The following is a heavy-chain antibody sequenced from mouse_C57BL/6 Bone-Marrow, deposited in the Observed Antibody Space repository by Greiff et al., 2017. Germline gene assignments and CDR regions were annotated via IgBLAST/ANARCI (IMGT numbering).Heavy chain of an antibody. Sequence: VQLQQPGAELVKPGASVKMSCKASGYTFTSYWITWVKQRPGQGLEWIGDIYPGSGSTNYNEKFKSKATLTVDTSSSTAYMQLSSLTSEDSAVYYCAREGSSYAWFAYWGQGTLVTVSA. CDR3: AREGSSYAWFAY. V-gene: IGHV1-55*01. CDR2: IYPGSGST. D-gene: IGHD1-1*01. CDR1: GYTFTSYW. J-gene: IGHJ3*01.